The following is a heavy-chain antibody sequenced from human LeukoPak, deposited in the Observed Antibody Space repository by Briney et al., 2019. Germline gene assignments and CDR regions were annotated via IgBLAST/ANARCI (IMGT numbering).Heavy chain of an antibody. CDR1: GFTFSSYG. Sequence: GGSLRLSCAASGFTFSSYGMYWVRQAPGKGLEWLAVISYDGSDKYYAASVEGRFTISRDNPKNTLYLQMNSLRAEDTAVYYCAKGVYDSSGYYYTLGYWGQGTLVTVSS. D-gene: IGHD3-22*01. J-gene: IGHJ4*02. CDR3: AKGVYDSSGYYYTLGY. V-gene: IGHV3-30*18. CDR2: ISYDGSDK.